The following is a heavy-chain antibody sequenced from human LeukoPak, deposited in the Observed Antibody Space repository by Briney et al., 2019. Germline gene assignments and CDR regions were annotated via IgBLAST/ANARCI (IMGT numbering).Heavy chain of an antibody. D-gene: IGHD5-18*01. V-gene: IGHV3-23*01. CDR3: ARDGGYTPLY. CDR1: GFTFSSYA. CDR2: ISGSGGST. Sequence: PGGSLRLSCAAPGFTFSSYAMSWVRQAPGKGLEWVSAISGSGGSTYYADSVKGRFTISRDNSKNTLYLQMNSLRAEDTAVYYCARDGGYTPLYWGQGTLVTVSS. J-gene: IGHJ4*02.